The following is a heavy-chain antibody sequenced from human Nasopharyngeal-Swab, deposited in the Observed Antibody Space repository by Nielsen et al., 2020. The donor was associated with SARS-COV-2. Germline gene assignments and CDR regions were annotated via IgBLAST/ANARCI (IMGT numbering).Heavy chain of an antibody. Sequence: GESLKISCAASGFTFSSYDMHWVRQAPGKGLEWVAVIWYDGSNKYYADSVKGRFTISRDNSKNTLYLQMNSLRDEDTAVYYCATERLVRGSWGLFDYWGQGTLVTVSS. CDR3: ATERLVRGSWGLFDY. D-gene: IGHD3-10*01. CDR1: GFTFSSYD. CDR2: IWYDGSNK. J-gene: IGHJ4*02. V-gene: IGHV3-33*01.